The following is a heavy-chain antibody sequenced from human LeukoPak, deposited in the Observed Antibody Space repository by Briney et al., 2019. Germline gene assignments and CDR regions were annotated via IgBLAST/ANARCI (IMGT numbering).Heavy chain of an antibody. CDR3: AGVSREKLGYCSITSCSAFDP. CDR2: INPSGGST. Sequence: ASVKVSCKASGYTFTSYYMHWVRQAPGQGLEWMGIINPSGGSTSYAQKFQGRVTMTRDTSTSTVYMELSSLRSEDTAVYYCAGVSREKLGYCSITSCSAFDPWGQGTLVTVSS. J-gene: IGHJ5*02. D-gene: IGHD2-2*01. CDR1: GYTFTSYY. V-gene: IGHV1-46*01.